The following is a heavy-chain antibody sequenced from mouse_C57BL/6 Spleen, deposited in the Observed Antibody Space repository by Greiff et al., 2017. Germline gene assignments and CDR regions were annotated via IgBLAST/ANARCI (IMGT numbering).Heavy chain of an antibody. Sequence: QVQLQQPGAELVKPGASVKLSCKASGYTFTSYWMQWVKQRPGQGLEWIGEIEPSDSHTNYNPKFKGKATLTVDTSSSTAYMQLSSLTSEDSAVYYCAKGDGYYEGAMDYWGQGTSVTVSS. CDR1: GYTFTSYW. D-gene: IGHD2-3*01. CDR3: AKGDGYYEGAMDY. J-gene: IGHJ4*01. CDR2: IEPSDSHT. V-gene: IGHV1-50*01.